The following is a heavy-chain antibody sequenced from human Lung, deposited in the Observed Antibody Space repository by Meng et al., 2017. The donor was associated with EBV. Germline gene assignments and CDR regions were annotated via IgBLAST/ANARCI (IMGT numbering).Heavy chain of an antibody. V-gene: IGHV1-18*01. CDR1: GYTFGSYG. CDR3: ASGTPGRSYCDY. D-gene: IGHD2-15*01. Sequence: QVHLLQSGAEVKKPGASVRVSCMASGYTFGSYGICWVRQAPGQGLEWMGWFVNYVDTYPAPKFQGRVTMTTDTHTNTAFMELRSLTSDDTAVYYCASGTPGRSYCDYWGQGTLVTVSS. CDR2: FVNYVDT. J-gene: IGHJ4*02.